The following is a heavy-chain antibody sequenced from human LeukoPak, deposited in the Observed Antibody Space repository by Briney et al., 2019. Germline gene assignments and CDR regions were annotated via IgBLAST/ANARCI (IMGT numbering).Heavy chain of an antibody. CDR1: GGSFSGYY. CDR3: ASGGPYYYDSSGYPPPFDY. J-gene: IGHJ4*02. V-gene: IGHV3-53*01. D-gene: IGHD3-22*01. CDR2: IYSGGST. Sequence: ETLSLTCAVYGGSFSGYYWSWIRQPPGKGLEWVSVIYSGGSTYYADSVKGRFTISRDNSKNTLYLQMNSLRAEDTAVYYCASGGPYYYDSSGYPPPFDYWGQGTLVTVSS.